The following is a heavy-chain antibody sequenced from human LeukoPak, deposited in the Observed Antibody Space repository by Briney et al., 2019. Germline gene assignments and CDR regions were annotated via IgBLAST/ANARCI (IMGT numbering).Heavy chain of an antibody. V-gene: IGHV3-23*01. CDR3: AKGLGRDGYNTAFDY. CDR1: GFTFSSYA. D-gene: IGHD5-24*01. Sequence: GGSLRLSCAASGFTFSSYAMSWVRQAPGKGLEWVSAISGSGGSTYYADSVKGRFTISRDNSKNTLYLQMNSLRAEDTAVYYCAKGLGRDGYNTAFDYWGQGTLVTVSS. CDR2: ISGSGGST. J-gene: IGHJ4*02.